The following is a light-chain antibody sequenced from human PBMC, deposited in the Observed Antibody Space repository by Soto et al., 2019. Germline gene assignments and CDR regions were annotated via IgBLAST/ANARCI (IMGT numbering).Light chain of an antibody. CDR1: QSDLYSSNNKNY. CDR3: QQYYSTPPYT. J-gene: IGKJ2*01. V-gene: IGKV4-1*01. Sequence: DIVMTQSPDSLAVSLGERATINCKSSQSDLYSSNNKNYLAWYQQKPGQPPKLLIYWASTRESGVPDRFSGSGSGTDFTLTISSLQAADVAVYYCQQYYSTPPYTFGQGTKLEIK. CDR2: WAS.